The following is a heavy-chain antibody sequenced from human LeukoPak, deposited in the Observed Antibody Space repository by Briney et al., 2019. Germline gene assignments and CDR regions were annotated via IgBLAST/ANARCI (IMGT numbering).Heavy chain of an antibody. V-gene: IGHV5-51*01. CDR1: GYRFIDYW. Sequence: GESLKISCQVIGYRFIDYWIGWVRQVPGKGLEWVAIVYPGDSDSRYRPSFQGQVTISADKSISTAYLQWSRLKASDTGIYYCARRTYYYGSGSYPFDYWGQGTRVTVSA. CDR3: ARRTYYYGSGSYPFDY. D-gene: IGHD3-10*01. J-gene: IGHJ4*02. CDR2: VYPGDSDS.